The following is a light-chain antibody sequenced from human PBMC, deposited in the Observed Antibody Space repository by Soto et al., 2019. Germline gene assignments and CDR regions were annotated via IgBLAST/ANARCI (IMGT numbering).Light chain of an antibody. V-gene: IGKV1-5*03. J-gene: IGKJ1*01. Sequence: DIQMTQSPSTLSASVGDRVTITCRASQSISTWLAWYQQKPGKAPKLLIYKASSLESGVPSRFSGSASGTEFTLTISSLQPDDFATYYCQHYNSYSEAFGQGTKVDNK. CDR2: KAS. CDR3: QHYNSYSEA. CDR1: QSISTW.